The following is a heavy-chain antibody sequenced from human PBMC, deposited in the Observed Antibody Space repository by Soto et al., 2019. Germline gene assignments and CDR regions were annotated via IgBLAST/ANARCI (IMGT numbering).Heavy chain of an antibody. Sequence: SETLSLTCTVSGGSVSSGGYYWSWIRQPPGKGLEWIGYIYYSGSTNYSPSLKSRVTISVDTSKNQFSLKLSSVTAADTAMYYCAREAKALTSYNWFDPWGLGSPVTVS. J-gene: IGHJ5*02. CDR1: GGSVSSGGYY. CDR2: IYYSGST. D-gene: IGHD3-10*01. CDR3: AREAKALTSYNWFDP. V-gene: IGHV4-61*08.